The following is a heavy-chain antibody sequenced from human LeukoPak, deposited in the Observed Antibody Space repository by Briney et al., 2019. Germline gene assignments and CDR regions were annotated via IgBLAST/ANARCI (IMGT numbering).Heavy chain of an antibody. D-gene: IGHD2-2*01. CDR1: GFAFSSYG. J-gene: IGHJ4*02. V-gene: IGHV3-33*01. CDR3: ARDKWGEGCSSLSCSNFDY. CDR2: IWYDGSKK. Sequence: GGSLRLSCAASGFAFSSYGMHWVRQAPGKGLEWVAVIWYDGSKKYYADSVKGRFTISKDNSKNTLYLQMNSLTAEDTAVYYCARDKWGEGCSSLSCSNFDYWGQGTLVTVSS.